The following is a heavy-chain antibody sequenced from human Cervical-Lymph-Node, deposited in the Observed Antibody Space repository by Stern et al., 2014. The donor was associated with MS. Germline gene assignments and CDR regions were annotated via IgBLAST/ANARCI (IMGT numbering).Heavy chain of an antibody. D-gene: IGHD5-18*01. CDR2: ISGSGNYV. V-gene: IGHV3-21*01. CDR1: GSAFRSYI. Sequence: EVQLVQSGGGLAKPGESLGLSCAPPGSAFRSYIITWVRHAPGKGMQWASSISGSGNYVYYADSGKGRFSISRDNSKNMLFLHMNSLSAEDTAVYFCVTGRGYMSGQPDFDYWGQGALVTVTS. J-gene: IGHJ4*02. CDR3: VTGRGYMSGQPDFDY.